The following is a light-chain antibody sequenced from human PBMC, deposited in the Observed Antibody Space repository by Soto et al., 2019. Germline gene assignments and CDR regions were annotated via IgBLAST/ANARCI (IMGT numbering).Light chain of an antibody. Sequence: QSALTQPASVSGCPGQSMTISCSGTSSDIGSYNHVAWYQQFPGKSPKLMIYAVSDRPSGVSDRFSGSKSGITASLTISGLQTEDEADYYCISYTDRQSYLFGTGTKVTVL. J-gene: IGLJ1*01. V-gene: IGLV2-14*03. CDR2: AVS. CDR3: ISYTDRQSYL. CDR1: SSDIGSYNH.